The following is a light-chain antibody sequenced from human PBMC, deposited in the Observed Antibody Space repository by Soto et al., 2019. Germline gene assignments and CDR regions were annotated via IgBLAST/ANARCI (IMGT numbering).Light chain of an antibody. CDR2: VAS. CDR3: QQYNVWPLT. J-gene: IGKJ4*01. Sequence: EIVMTQSPATLSVSPGERATLSCRASQSVNSNLAWYQQKPGQTPKLLIYVASTRATGIPARFSGSGSGKEFTLTISSLQSEYFAIYYCQQYNVWPLTFGGGTKVEFK. CDR1: QSVNSN. V-gene: IGKV3-15*01.